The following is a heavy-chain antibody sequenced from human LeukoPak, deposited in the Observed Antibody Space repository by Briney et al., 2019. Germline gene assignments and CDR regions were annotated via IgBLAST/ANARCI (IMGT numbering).Heavy chain of an antibody. J-gene: IGHJ4*02. Sequence: PGGSLRLSCAASGSTFSSYAMSWVRQAPGKGLEWVSAISGSGGSTYYADSVKGRFTISRDNAKNSLYLQMNSLRAEDTAVYYCAREGQLWRHFDYWGQGTLVTVSS. CDR3: AREGQLWRHFDY. CDR2: ISGSGGST. CDR1: GSTFSSYA. V-gene: IGHV3-23*01. D-gene: IGHD5-18*01.